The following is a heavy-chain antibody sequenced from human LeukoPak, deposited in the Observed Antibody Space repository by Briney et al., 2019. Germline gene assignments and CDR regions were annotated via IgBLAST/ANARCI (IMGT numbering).Heavy chain of an antibody. J-gene: IGHJ4*02. CDR2: ISSSSSYI. CDR1: GFTFSSYS. D-gene: IGHD3-9*01. V-gene: IGHV3-21*01. CDR3: ARDNHDILTGYPYFDY. Sequence: SGGSLRLSCAASGFTFSSYSMNWVRQAPGKGLEWVSSISSSSSYIYYADSVEGRFTISRDNAKNSLYLQMNSLRAEDTAVYYCARDNHDILTGYPYFDYWGQGTLVTVSS.